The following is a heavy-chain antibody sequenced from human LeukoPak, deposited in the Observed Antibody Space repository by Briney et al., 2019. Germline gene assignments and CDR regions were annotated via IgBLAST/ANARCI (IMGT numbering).Heavy chain of an antibody. CDR3: ARALYYYDSSGYYYDYFDY. Sequence: SVKVSCKASGYTFTGYYIHWVRQAPGQGLEWMGGIIPIFGTANYARKFQGRVTITADESTSTAYMELSSLRSEDTAVYYCARALYYYDSSGYYYDYFDYWGQGTLVTVSS. J-gene: IGHJ4*02. D-gene: IGHD3-22*01. CDR2: IIPIFGTA. CDR1: GYTFTGYY. V-gene: IGHV1-69*13.